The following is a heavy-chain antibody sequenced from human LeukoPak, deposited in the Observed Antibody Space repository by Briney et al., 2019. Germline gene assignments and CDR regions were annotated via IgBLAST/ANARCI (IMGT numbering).Heavy chain of an antibody. Sequence: ASVKVPCKVSGYTLTELSMHWVRQAPGKGLEWMGGFDPEDGETIYAQKFQGRVTMTEDTSTDTAYMELSSLRSEDTAVYYCATDFLGGSYLTYFDYWGQGTLVTVSS. CDR2: FDPEDGET. J-gene: IGHJ4*02. V-gene: IGHV1-24*01. CDR3: ATDFLGGSYLTYFDY. D-gene: IGHD1-26*01. CDR1: GYTLTELS.